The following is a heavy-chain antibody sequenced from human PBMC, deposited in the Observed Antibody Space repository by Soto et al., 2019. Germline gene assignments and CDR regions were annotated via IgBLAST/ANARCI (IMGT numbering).Heavy chain of an antibody. D-gene: IGHD3-3*01. CDR2: IIPIFGTA. CDR3: AWTPGSDGVVTWWFDP. Sequence: QVQLVQSGAEVKKPGSSVKVSCKASGGTFSSYAISWVRQAPGQGLEWMGGIIPIFGTANYAQKFQGRVTITADESTSTAYLELSSLRSEDTAVYYCAWTPGSDGVVTWWFDPWGQGTLVTVSS. CDR1: GGTFSSYA. J-gene: IGHJ5*02. V-gene: IGHV1-69*01.